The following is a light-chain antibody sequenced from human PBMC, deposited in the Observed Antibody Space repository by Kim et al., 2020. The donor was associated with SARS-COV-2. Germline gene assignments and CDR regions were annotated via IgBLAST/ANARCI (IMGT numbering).Light chain of an antibody. V-gene: IGKV3-15*01. CDR3: QQYNNWPFT. J-gene: IGKJ3*01. Sequence: EIVMTQSPATLSVSPGEGATLSCRASQSVSSNLAWYQHKPGQAPRLLIYGASTRATGIPVRFSGSGSGTEFTLTISSLQSEYFAVYYCQQYNNWPFTFGPGTKVDIK. CDR1: QSVSSN. CDR2: GAS.